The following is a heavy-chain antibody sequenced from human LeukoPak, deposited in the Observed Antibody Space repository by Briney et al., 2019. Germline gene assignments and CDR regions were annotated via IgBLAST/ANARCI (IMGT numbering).Heavy chain of an antibody. V-gene: IGHV1-69*13. CDR1: GGTFSSYA. J-gene: IGHJ5*02. D-gene: IGHD4-11*01. CDR3: ARGLIYSPNWFDP. CDR2: IIPIFGTA. Sequence: SVKVSCKASGGTFSSYAISWVRQAPGQGLERMGGIIPIFGTANYAQKFQGRVTITADESTSTAYMELSSLRSEDTAVYYCARGLIYSPNWFDPWGQGTLVTVSS.